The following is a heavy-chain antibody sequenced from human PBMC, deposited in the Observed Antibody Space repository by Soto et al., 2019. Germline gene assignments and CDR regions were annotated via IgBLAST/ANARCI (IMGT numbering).Heavy chain of an antibody. CDR2: VRGDNGHT. D-gene: IGHD2-15*01. CDR3: ARDLGYCRSGTCYREWVDP. Sequence: QVQLVQSGAEVKKPGASVKVSCKASGYTFTTHGISWVRQVPGQGLEWMVWVRGDNGHTNYAQRLQGRVPMTTYTSTNIAYMELRSLRSDDTAVYYCARDLGYCRSGTCYREWVDPWGQGTLVTVSS. CDR1: GYTFTTHG. V-gene: IGHV1-18*01. J-gene: IGHJ5*02.